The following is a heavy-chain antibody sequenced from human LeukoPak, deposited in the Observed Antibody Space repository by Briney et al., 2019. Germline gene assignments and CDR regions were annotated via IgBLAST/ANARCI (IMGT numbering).Heavy chain of an antibody. Sequence: GGSLRLSCAASGFTFSNAWMSWVRQAPGKGLEWVGRIKSKTDGGTSDYAAPVKGRFTISRDDSKSTLYLQMNSLKTEDTAVYYCTTDAHIVVVVAATGIDPWGQGTLVTVSS. D-gene: IGHD2-15*01. V-gene: IGHV3-15*01. J-gene: IGHJ5*02. CDR1: GFTFSNAW. CDR3: TTDAHIVVVVAATGIDP. CDR2: IKSKTDGGTS.